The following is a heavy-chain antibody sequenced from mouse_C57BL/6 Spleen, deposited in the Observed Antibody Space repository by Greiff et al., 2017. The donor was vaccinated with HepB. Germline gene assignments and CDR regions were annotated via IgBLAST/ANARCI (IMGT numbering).Heavy chain of an antibody. Sequence: VQLQQPGAELVKPGASVKLSCKASGYTFTSYWMQWVKQRPGQGLEWIGEIDPSDSYTNYNQKFKGKATLTVDTSSSTAYMQLSSLTSEDSAVYYCAIYGSSLDYWGQGTTLTVSS. J-gene: IGHJ2*01. D-gene: IGHD1-1*01. CDR3: AIYGSSLDY. CDR2: IDPSDSYT. V-gene: IGHV1-50*01. CDR1: GYTFTSYW.